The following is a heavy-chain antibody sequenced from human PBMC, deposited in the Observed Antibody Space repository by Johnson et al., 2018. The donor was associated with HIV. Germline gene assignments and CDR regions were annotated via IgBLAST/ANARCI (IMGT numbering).Heavy chain of an antibody. D-gene: IGHD2-15*01. CDR3: ARDGYCSGGSCYSGDRLDAFDI. CDR2: INSAGSST. CDR1: GFTFSNYW. Sequence: EQLVESGGGLVQPGGSLRLSCGASGFTFSNYWMHWVRQAPGKGLVWVSRINSAGSSTSYADSVKGRFTISRDNAKNTLYLQMNSLRAEDTAVYYCARDGYCSGGSCYSGDRLDAFDIWGQGTMVTVSS. V-gene: IGHV3-74*01. J-gene: IGHJ3*02.